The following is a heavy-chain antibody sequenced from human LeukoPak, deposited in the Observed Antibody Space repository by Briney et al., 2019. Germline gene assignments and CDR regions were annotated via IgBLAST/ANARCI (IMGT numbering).Heavy chain of an antibody. D-gene: IGHD3-22*01. V-gene: IGHV1-69*05. CDR3: ATDSSGYSHYYYYYMDV. CDR2: IIPIFGTA. CDR1: GYTFTSYG. J-gene: IGHJ6*03. Sequence: SVTVSFKASGYTFTSYGISWVRQAPGQGLEWMGGIIPIFGTANYAQKFQGRVTITTDESTSTAYMELSSLRSEDTAVYYCATDSSGYSHYYYYYMDVWGKGTTVTVSS.